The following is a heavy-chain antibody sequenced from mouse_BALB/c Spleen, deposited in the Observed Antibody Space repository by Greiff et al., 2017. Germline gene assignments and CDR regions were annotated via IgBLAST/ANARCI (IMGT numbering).Heavy chain of an antibody. D-gene: IGHD1-1*01. CDR3: VRDNDYGSAH. V-gene: IGHV2-9-2*01. Sequence: VMLVESGPGLVAPSQSLSITCTVSGFSLTSYDISWIRQPPGKGLEWLGVIWTGGGTNYNSAFMSRLSISKDNSKSQVFLKMNSLQTDDTAIYYCVRDNDYGSAHWGQGTLVTVSA. CDR2: IWTGGGT. J-gene: IGHJ3*01. CDR1: GFSLTSYD.